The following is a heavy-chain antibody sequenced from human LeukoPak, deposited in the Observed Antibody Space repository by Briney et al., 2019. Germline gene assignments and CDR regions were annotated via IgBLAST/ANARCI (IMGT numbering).Heavy chain of an antibody. CDR3: ARRAAAAAFDH. CDR1: GGSISTYY. D-gene: IGHD6-13*01. J-gene: IGHJ4*02. Sequence: KPSETLSLTCTVSGGSISTYYWSWIRKPPGKGLEYIGYIFYTGSTNYNPSLKSRVTISLDTSRNQFSLKLNSVTAADTAVYYCARRAAAAAFDHWSQGALVTVSS. CDR2: IFYTGST. V-gene: IGHV4-59*01.